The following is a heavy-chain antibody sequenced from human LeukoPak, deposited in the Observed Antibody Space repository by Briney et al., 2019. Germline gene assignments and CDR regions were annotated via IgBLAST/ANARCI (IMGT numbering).Heavy chain of an antibody. D-gene: IGHD1-1*01. Sequence: GGSLRLSCAASGFTFSSYAMSWVRQAPGKGLEWVANIKQDGSEKYYVDSVKGRFTISRDNAKNSLYLQMNSLRAEDTAVYYCASWIDYWGQGTLVTVSS. V-gene: IGHV3-7*01. CDR2: IKQDGSEK. J-gene: IGHJ4*02. CDR3: ASWIDY. CDR1: GFTFSSYA.